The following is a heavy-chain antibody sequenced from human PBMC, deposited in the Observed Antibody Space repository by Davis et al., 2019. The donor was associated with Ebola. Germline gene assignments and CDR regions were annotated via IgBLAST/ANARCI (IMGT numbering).Heavy chain of an antibody. D-gene: IGHD6-6*01. J-gene: IGHJ6*02. Sequence: GGSLRLSCAASGFTFAAYAMHWVRQAPGKGLEWVSLISGDGGSTYYADSVKGRFTISRDNSKNSLYLQMNSLRTEDTALYYCAKEYSSSAGLYYHGLDVWGQGTTVTVSS. CDR1: GFTFAAYA. CDR3: AKEYSSSAGLYYHGLDV. V-gene: IGHV3-43*02. CDR2: ISGDGGST.